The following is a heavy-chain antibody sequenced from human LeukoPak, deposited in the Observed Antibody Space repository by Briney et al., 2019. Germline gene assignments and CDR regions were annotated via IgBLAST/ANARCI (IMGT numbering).Heavy chain of an antibody. D-gene: IGHD4-17*01. CDR2: ISAYNGNT. J-gene: IGHJ3*02. CDR3: ARGPSDYGDYAAFDI. Sequence: ASVKVSCKASGYTFTSYGISWVRQAPGQGLEWMGWISAYNGNTNHAQKLQGRVTMTTDTSTSTAYMELRSLRSDDTAVYYCARGPSDYGDYAAFDIWGQGTMVTVSS. CDR1: GYTFTSYG. V-gene: IGHV1-18*01.